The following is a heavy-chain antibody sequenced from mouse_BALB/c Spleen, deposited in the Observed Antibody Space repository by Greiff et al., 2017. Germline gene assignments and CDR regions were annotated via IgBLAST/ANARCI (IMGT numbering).Heavy chain of an antibody. Sequence: DVKLQESGPGLVKPSQSLSLTCTVTGYSITSDYAWNWIRQFPGNKLEWMGYISYSGSTSYNPSLKSRISITRDTSKNQFFLQLNSVTTEDTATYYCARKYEGAMDYWGQGTSVTVSS. V-gene: IGHV3-2*02. J-gene: IGHJ4*01. D-gene: IGHD2-14*01. CDR2: ISYSGST. CDR3: ARKYEGAMDY. CDR1: GYSITSDYA.